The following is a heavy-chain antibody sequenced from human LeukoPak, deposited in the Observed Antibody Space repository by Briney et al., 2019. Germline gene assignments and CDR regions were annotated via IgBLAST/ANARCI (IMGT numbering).Heavy chain of an antibody. Sequence: GGSLRLSCAASGFTFSNYWMSWVRQAPGKGLEWLANINQDGSEIYYVDSVKGRFTISRDNGKNSLYLQINSLRADDTAVYYCAKDAGSCVGGFCFYFDSWGQGALATVSS. CDR1: GFTFSNYW. CDR2: INQDGSEI. CDR3: AKDAGSCVGGFCFYFDS. D-gene: IGHD4-23*01. J-gene: IGHJ4*02. V-gene: IGHV3-7*01.